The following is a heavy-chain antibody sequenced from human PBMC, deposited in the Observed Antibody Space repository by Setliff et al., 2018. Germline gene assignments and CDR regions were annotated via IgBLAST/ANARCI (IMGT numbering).Heavy chain of an antibody. CDR2: IGHTGSI. J-gene: IGHJ4*02. Sequence: PSETLSLTCTVSGYSISSGYIWGWIRQPPGKGLEWVGNIGHTGSINYNPSLKSRLTISRGTSKNQVSLKLNSVTATDTAVYYCARDLGHGGDSDYWGQGILVTV. CDR3: ARDLGHGGDSDY. D-gene: IGHD2-21*02. CDR1: GYSISSGYI. V-gene: IGHV4-38-2*02.